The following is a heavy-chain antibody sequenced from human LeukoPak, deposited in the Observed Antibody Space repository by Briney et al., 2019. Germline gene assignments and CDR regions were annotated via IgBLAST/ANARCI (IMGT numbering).Heavy chain of an antibody. Sequence: PETLSLTCTVSGGGIRSYYTRWIRDPPEEGLEWIGYNSYSGNTNYNPSLKSRVTISVDTSKNQFSLKLSSVTAADTAVYYCARTQEAGYSSGRYDSYYYYYMDVWGKGTTVAISS. J-gene: IGHJ6*03. CDR2: NSYSGNT. V-gene: IGHV4-59*01. CDR1: GGGIRSYY. CDR3: ARTQEAGYSSGRYDSYYYYYMDV. D-gene: IGHD6-19*01.